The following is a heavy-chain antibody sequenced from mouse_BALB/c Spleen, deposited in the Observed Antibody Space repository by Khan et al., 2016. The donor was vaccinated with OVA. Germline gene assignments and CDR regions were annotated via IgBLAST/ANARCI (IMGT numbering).Heavy chain of an antibody. J-gene: IGHJ4*01. Sequence: VQLKESGPGLVKPSQSLSLTCTVTGYSITSGYAWNWIRQFPGNKLEWMGYISYSGSTSYNPYLRSRISITRDKSKNQFFLQLNSVTTEDTATYYCARKNYYGYAMDYWGQGTSVTVSS. CDR3: ARKNYYGYAMDY. CDR2: ISYSGST. CDR1: GYSITSGYA. V-gene: IGHV3-2*02. D-gene: IGHD1-1*01.